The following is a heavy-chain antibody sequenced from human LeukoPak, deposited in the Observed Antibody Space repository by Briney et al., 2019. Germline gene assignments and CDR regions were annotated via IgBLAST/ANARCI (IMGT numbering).Heavy chain of an antibody. D-gene: IGHD2/OR15-2a*01. Sequence: GASLTVSCKATGYTFTSYTMHWVRQAPGQRLEWMGWLNTDNGNTEYSQRFQGRVTFTRDTSASTAYMELSSLRSEDTAVYYCAREMLLLRIRGPRDWFDPWGQGTLVTVSS. J-gene: IGHJ5*02. CDR1: GYTFTSYT. CDR2: LNTDNGNT. CDR3: AREMLLLRIRGPRDWFDP. V-gene: IGHV1-3*04.